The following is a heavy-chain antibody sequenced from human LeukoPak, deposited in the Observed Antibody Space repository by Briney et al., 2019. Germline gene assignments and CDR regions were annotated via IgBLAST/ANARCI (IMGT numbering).Heavy chain of an antibody. CDR2: ISSSSSTI. CDR1: GFTFSSYS. Sequence: PGGSLRLSCAASGFTFSSYSMNWVRQAPGKGLEWVSYISSSSSTIYYADSVKGRFTISRDNSKNTLYLQMNSLRAEDTAVYYCAKWGGDIVVVPAAYVDYWGQGTLVTVSS. CDR3: AKWGGDIVVVPAAYVDY. J-gene: IGHJ4*02. D-gene: IGHD2-2*01. V-gene: IGHV3-48*01.